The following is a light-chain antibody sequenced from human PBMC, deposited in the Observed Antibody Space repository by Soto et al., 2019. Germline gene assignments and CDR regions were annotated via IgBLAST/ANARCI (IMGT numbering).Light chain of an antibody. Sequence: DIQMTQSPSTLSASVGDRVTITCRASQNIDRWLAWYQQKPGKAPNLLIYGASSLESGVPSRFSGSGSGTEFNLTISSLRPDDFATYYCQHYNSYPWTFGQGTKVEIK. V-gene: IGKV1-5*03. CDR1: QNIDRW. CDR3: QHYNSYPWT. CDR2: GAS. J-gene: IGKJ1*01.